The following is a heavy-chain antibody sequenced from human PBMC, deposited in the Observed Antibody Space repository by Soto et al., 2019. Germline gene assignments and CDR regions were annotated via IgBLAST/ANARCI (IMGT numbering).Heavy chain of an antibody. D-gene: IGHD3-10*01. J-gene: IGHJ4*02. Sequence: QVQLVQSGAEVKKPGSSVKVSCKASGGTFSSYTISWVRQAPGQGLEWMGRIIPILGIANYAQKFQGRVTITAEKSTSTAYMELSSLRSEDTAVYYCAREGADYGIDYWGQGTLVTVSS. CDR3: AREGADYGIDY. CDR2: IIPILGIA. V-gene: IGHV1-69*08. CDR1: GGTFSSYT.